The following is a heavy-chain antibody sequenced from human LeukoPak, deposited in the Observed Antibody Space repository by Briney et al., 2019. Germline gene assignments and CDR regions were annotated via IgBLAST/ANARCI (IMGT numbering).Heavy chain of an antibody. CDR2: IYSGGST. D-gene: IGHD5-12*01. CDR1: GFTVSSNY. Sequence: GGSLRLSCAASGFTVSSNYMSWARQAPGKGLEWVSVIYSGGSTYYADSVKGRFTISRDNSKSTLYLQMNSLRAEDTAVYYCAKGSSGYDYYFDYWGQGTLVTVSS. J-gene: IGHJ4*02. V-gene: IGHV3-66*01. CDR3: AKGSSGYDYYFDY.